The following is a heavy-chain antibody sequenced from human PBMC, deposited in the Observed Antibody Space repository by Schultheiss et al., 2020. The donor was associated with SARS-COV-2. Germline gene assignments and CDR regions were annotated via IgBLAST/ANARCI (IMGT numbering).Heavy chain of an antibody. CDR3: TTPGYSSGWYVQD. CDR1: GFTFSNAW. Sequence: GGSLRLSCAASGFTFSNAWMSWVRQAPGKGLEWVGRIKSKTDGGTTDYAAPVKGRFTISRDDSKNTLYLQMNSLKTEDTAVYYCTTPGYSSGWYVQDWGQGTLVTVAS. V-gene: IGHV3-15*01. J-gene: IGHJ4*02. CDR2: IKSKTDGGTT. D-gene: IGHD6-19*01.